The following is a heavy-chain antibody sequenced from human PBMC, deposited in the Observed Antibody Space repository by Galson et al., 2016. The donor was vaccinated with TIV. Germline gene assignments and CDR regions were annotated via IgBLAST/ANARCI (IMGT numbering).Heavy chain of an antibody. CDR2: IYYRGST. CDR3: ARDVTLDY. J-gene: IGHJ4*02. Sequence: LSLTCTVSGASITSGGNYWSWIRQHPGKGLEWIGYIYYRGSTYYNPSLKSRVTISIDTSKNQFSLKLSSVTAADTAIYYCARDVTLDYWGQGTLVAVSS. D-gene: IGHD4-23*01. V-gene: IGHV4-31*03. CDR1: GASITSGGNY.